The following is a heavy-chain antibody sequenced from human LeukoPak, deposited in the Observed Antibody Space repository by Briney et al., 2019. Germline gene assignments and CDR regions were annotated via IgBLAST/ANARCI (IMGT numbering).Heavy chain of an antibody. D-gene: IGHD2-2*01. CDR1: GFTFSSYG. Sequence: GGSLRLSCAASGFTFSSYGMHWVRQAPGKGLEWVAFIRYDGSYKDYADYVKGRFTISRDNSKNTLYLQMNSLGPEDTAVYYCAILLIVVVPAALTDDYWGQGTLVTVSS. J-gene: IGHJ4*02. V-gene: IGHV3-30*02. CDR2: IRYDGSYK. CDR3: AILLIVVVPAALTDDY.